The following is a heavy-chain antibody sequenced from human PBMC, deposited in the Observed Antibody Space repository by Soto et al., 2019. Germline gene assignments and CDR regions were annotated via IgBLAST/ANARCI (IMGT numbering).Heavy chain of an antibody. D-gene: IGHD3-10*01. CDR3: AEDLTTMVRGTWFDP. V-gene: IGHV3-23*01. Sequence: PGGSLRLSCAASGFTFSSYAMSWVRQAPGKGLEWVSAISGSGGSTYYADSVKGWFTISRDNSKNTLYLQMNSLRAEDTAVYYCAEDLTTMVRGTWFDPWGQGTLVTGSS. CDR2: ISGSGGST. CDR1: GFTFSSYA. J-gene: IGHJ5*02.